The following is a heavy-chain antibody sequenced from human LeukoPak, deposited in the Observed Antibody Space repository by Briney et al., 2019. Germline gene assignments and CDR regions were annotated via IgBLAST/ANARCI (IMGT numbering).Heavy chain of an antibody. CDR2: IILIFGTA. J-gene: IGHJ3*02. CDR1: GGTFSSYA. Sequence: ASVKVSCKASGGTFSSYAVSWVRQAPGQGLEWMGGIILIFGTANYAQKFQGRVTITADESTSTVYMELSSLRSEDTAEYYCARGRPYAFDIWGQGTMVTVSS. V-gene: IGHV1-69*13. CDR3: ARGRPYAFDI.